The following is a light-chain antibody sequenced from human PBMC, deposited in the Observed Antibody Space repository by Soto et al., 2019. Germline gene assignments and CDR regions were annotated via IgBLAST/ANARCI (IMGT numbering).Light chain of an antibody. CDR1: QALSNY. CDR2: SAS. CDR3: QQLSRYPLT. Sequence: DIQLTQSPSVLSASVGDTVTITCRASQALSNYLAWYQQKPGKAPDLLIYSASTLQSGVPSRFSGSGSETEFSFTIRALQPEDFATYYCQQLSRYPLTFGGGTKVDIK. J-gene: IGKJ4*01. V-gene: IGKV1-9*01.